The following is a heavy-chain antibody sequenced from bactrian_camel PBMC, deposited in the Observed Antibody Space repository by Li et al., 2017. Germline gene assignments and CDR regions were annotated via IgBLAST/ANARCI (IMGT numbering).Heavy chain of an antibody. CDR2: ISASGDST. Sequence: VQLVESGGGLVKPGGSLMLSCAASGFIFSAHAVSWVRQAPGKGLEWVSAISASGDSTYYADSVKGRFTVSRDNAKNTLALQLNNLQTEDTAVYYCAKGVGTWFTEYAYWGQGTQVTVS. V-gene: IGHV3S31*01. CDR3: AKGVGTWFTEYAY. D-gene: IGHD6*01. CDR1: GFIFSAHA. J-gene: IGHJ4*01.